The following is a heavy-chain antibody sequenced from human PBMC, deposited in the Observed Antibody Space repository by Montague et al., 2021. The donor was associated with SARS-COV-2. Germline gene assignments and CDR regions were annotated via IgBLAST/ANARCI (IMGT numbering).Heavy chain of an antibody. J-gene: IGHJ4*02. Sequence: SETLSLTCTVSGDSITGIIHYWAWIRQPPGKGLEWIACIYYTGTIYYNPSLKSRVTMSLDTSKSQFSLNLTSVTAADTAVYFCARHPTTVTSFHWGQGSLVTVSS. CDR2: IYYTGTI. CDR3: ARHPTTVTSFH. D-gene: IGHD4-17*01. V-gene: IGHV4-39*01. CDR1: GDSITGIIHY.